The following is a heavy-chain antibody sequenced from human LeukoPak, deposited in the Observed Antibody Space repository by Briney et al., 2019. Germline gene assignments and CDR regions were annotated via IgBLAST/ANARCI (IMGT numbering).Heavy chain of an antibody. CDR1: GFTFSSYA. D-gene: IGHD3-10*01. V-gene: IGHV3-23*01. CDR3: AKLWFGELLYFDY. CDR2: ISGSGGST. Sequence: GGSLRLSCAASGFTFSSYAMSWVRQAPGKGLERVSAISGSGGSTYYADSVKGRFTISRDNSKNTLYLQMNSLRAEDTAVYYCAKLWFGELLYFDYWGQGTLVTVSS. J-gene: IGHJ4*02.